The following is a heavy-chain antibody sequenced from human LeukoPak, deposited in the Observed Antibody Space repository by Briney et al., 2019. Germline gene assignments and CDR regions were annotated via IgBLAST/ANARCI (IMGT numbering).Heavy chain of an antibody. CDR1: GGSISSGDYY. CDR3: ARSISDKGDYY. J-gene: IGHJ4*02. D-gene: IGHD3-16*01. CDR2: IYYSGSS. V-gene: IGHV4-30-4*08. Sequence: SETLSLTCTVSGGSISSGDYYWSWIRQPPGKGLEWIGYIYYSGSSHYNPSLKSRVTISRDTSKNQFSLELTSVTAADTAVYSWARSISDKGDYYGAQEPRATVS.